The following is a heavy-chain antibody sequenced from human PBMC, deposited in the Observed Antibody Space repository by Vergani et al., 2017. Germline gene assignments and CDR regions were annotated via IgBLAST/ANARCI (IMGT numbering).Heavy chain of an antibody. Sequence: VQLVESGGGVVQPGGSLRLSCAASGFTFSSYAMHWVRQAPGKGLEWVSHISWNSGNIGYADSVKGRFTISRDNAKNSLYLQMNSLRAEDTAVYYCARDGDFWSGYYFGGQGTLVTVSS. D-gene: IGHD3-3*01. CDR3: ARDGDFWSGYYF. J-gene: IGHJ4*02. CDR1: GFTFSSYA. V-gene: IGHV3-9*01. CDR2: ISWNSGNI.